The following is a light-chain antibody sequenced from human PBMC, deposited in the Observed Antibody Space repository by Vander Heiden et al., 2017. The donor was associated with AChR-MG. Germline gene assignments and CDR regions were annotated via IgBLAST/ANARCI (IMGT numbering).Light chain of an antibody. J-gene: IGLJ2*01. CDR1: SSDVGGYNF. CDR3: SSYTSTNSLV. Sequence: QSALTQPASVSGSPGQSITIFCTGTSSDVGGYNFVSWYQQHPGKAHKLMIYDVSNRPSGVSNRFSGSKSGNTASLTISGLQAEDEADYYCSSYTSTNSLVFGGGTKLTVL. CDR2: DVS. V-gene: IGLV2-14*03.